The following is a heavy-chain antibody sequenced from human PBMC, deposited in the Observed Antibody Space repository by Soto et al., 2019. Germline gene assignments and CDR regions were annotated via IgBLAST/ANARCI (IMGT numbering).Heavy chain of an antibody. CDR1: GFTFSNAW. J-gene: IGHJ6*02. V-gene: IGHV3-15*07. Sequence: GGSLRLSCAASGFTFSNAWMNWVRQAPGKGLEWVGRIKSKTDGGTTDYAAPVKGRFTISRDDSKNTLYLQMNSLKTEDTAVYYCTTASATGDIVATIRYYYYGMDVWGQGTTVTVSS. D-gene: IGHD5-12*01. CDR3: TTASATGDIVATIRYYYYGMDV. CDR2: IKSKTDGGTT.